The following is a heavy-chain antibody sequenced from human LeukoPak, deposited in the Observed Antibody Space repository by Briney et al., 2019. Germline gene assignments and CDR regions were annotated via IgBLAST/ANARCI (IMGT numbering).Heavy chain of an antibody. V-gene: IGHV5-51*01. CDR3: ARPEGGYYTAFDI. CDR1: GYRFTSNW. D-gene: IGHD2-2*02. J-gene: IGHJ3*02. Sequence: HGGSLKISCRGSGYRFTSNWIGWVRQMPGKGLEWMGIIYPGASETRYSPSFQGQVTISVDKSITTAYLQWSSLKASDTAMYYCARPEGGYYTAFDIWGQGTLVTVSS. CDR2: IYPGASET.